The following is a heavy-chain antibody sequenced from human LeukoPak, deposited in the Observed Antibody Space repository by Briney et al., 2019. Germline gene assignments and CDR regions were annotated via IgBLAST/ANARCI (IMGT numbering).Heavy chain of an antibody. V-gene: IGHV4-61*10. CDR3: ARDAPRIKGSGSHVSLRCWDY. D-gene: IGHD3-10*01. CDR1: GGSISSGSYY. J-gene: IGHJ4*02. CDR2: IYHSGST. Sequence: SETLSLTCTVSGGSISSGSYYWNWIRQPAGKGLEWIGEIYHSGSTNYNPSLKSRVTISVDKSKNQFSLKLSSVTAADTAVYYCARDAPRIKGSGSHVSLRCWDYWGQGTLVTVSS.